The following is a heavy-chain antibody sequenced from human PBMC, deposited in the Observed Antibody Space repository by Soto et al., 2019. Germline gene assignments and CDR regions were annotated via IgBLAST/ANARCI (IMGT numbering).Heavy chain of an antibody. J-gene: IGHJ5*02. V-gene: IGHV5-51*01. CDR3: ARLGGYCSGGSCYSWFDP. D-gene: IGHD2-15*01. CDR1: GYSFTSYW. CDR2: IYPGDSDT. Sequence: ESLKISCKGSGYSFTSYWIGWVRQMPGKGLEWMGIIYPGDSDTRYSPSFQGQVTISADKSISTAYLQWSSLKASDTAMYYCARLGGYCSGGSCYSWFDPWGQGTLVTVSS.